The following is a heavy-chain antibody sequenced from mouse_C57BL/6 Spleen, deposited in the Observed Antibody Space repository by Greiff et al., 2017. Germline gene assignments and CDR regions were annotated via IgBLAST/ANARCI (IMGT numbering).Heavy chain of an antibody. CDR1: GFNIKDYS. Sequence: VQLKESGAELVRPGASVKLSCTASGFNIKDYSMHWVKQRPEQGLEWIGRIDPEDGDTEYAPKFQGKATMTADTASNTAYLQLSSLTSEDTAVYYCTTTPSYYGSSSWFAYWGQGTLVTVSA. J-gene: IGHJ3*01. D-gene: IGHD1-1*01. V-gene: IGHV14-1*01. CDR3: TTTPSYYGSSSWFAY. CDR2: IDPEDGDT.